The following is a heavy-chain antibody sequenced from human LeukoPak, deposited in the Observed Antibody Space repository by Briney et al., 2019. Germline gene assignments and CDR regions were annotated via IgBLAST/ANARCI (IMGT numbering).Heavy chain of an antibody. D-gene: IGHD2-21*02. J-gene: IGHJ3*02. Sequence: SETLSLTCTVSGGSISSSSYYWGWIRQPPGRGLEWIGSIYYSGSTYYNPSLKSRVTISVDTSKNQFSLKLSSVTAADTAVYYCARDDIVVVTAIPGPDAFDIWGQGTMVTVSS. V-gene: IGHV4-39*07. CDR1: GGSISSSSYY. CDR3: ARDDIVVVTAIPGPDAFDI. CDR2: IYYSGST.